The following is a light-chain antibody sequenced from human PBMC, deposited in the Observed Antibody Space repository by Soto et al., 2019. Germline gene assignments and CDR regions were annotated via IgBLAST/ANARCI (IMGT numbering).Light chain of an antibody. CDR3: QQYATSPLT. CDR2: DAP. J-gene: IGKJ4*01. CDR1: QSISSN. Sequence: ETVMTQSPATLSVSTGERATLSCRASQSISSNLAWFQQKPGQAPRLLIYDAPTMATGFPARFSGSGYGTDFTLTISRLEPEDFALYYCQQYATSPLTFGGGTKVDIK. V-gene: IGKV3-15*01.